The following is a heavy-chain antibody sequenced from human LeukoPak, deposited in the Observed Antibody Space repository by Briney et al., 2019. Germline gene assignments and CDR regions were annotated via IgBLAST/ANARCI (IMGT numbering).Heavy chain of an antibody. CDR1: GGSISNYY. CDR3: ARYYDILTGYSNWFDP. Sequence: SETLSLTCTVSGGSISNYYWNWIRQPPGKGLEWIGYTYYSGSTYYNPSLKSRVTISVDTSKNQFSLKLSSVTAAGTAVYYCARYYDILTGYSNWFDPWGQGTLVTVSS. D-gene: IGHD3-9*01. J-gene: IGHJ5*02. V-gene: IGHV4-59*01. CDR2: TYYSGST.